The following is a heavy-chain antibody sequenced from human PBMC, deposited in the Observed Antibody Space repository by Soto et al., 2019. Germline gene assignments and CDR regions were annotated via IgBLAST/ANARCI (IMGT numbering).Heavy chain of an antibody. D-gene: IGHD2-2*01. CDR3: TAYCSSTSCFCY. CDR1: GFTFSGSA. J-gene: IGHJ4*02. V-gene: IGHV3-73*01. Sequence: EVQLVESGGGLVQPGGSLKLSCAASGFTFSGSAMHWVRQASGKGLEWVGRIRSKANSYATAYAASVKDRFTISRDDSKNTAYLQMNSLKTEDTAVYYCTAYCSSTSCFCYWGQGTLVTVSS. CDR2: IRSKANSYAT.